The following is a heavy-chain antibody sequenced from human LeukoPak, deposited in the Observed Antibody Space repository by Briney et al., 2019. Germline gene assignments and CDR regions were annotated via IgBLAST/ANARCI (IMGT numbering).Heavy chain of an antibody. D-gene: IGHD3-3*01. CDR2: INPNSGGT. V-gene: IGHV1-2*02. Sequence: ASVKVSCKASGYTFTGYYMHWVRQAPGQGLEWMGWINPNSGGTNYAQKFQGRVTMTRDTSISTAYMELSRLRSDDTAVYYCARDPIFGVGRSNWFDPWGQGTLVTVSS. CDR3: ARDPIFGVGRSNWFDP. J-gene: IGHJ5*02. CDR1: GYTFTGYY.